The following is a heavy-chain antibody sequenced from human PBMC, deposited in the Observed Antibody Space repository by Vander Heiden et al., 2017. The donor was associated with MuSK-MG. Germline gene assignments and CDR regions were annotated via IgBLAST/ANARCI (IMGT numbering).Heavy chain of an antibody. V-gene: IGHV3-21*01. Sequence: EVQLVESGGGLVKPGGSLRLSCAASGFPFSSYSMNWVRQAPGKGLEWVSSISSSSSYIYYADSVKGRFTISRDNAKNSLYLQMNSLRAEDTAVYYCARDNGRLGDYTFDYWGQGTLVTVSS. J-gene: IGHJ4*02. CDR2: ISSSSSYI. D-gene: IGHD4-17*01. CDR3: ARDNGRLGDYTFDY. CDR1: GFPFSSYS.